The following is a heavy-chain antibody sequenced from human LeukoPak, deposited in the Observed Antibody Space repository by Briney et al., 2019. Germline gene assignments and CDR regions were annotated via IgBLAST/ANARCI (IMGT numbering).Heavy chain of an antibody. J-gene: IGHJ6*02. V-gene: IGHV1-24*01. D-gene: IGHD2-15*01. Sequence: ASVKVSCKVSGYTLTELSMFWVRQAPGKGPEWMGSFDPEDGKTVYAQKFQGRVTMTEDTSTDTAYMELSSLRSEDTAVYYCATGYHVTGGLMDVWGQGTTVTVSS. CDR3: ATGYHVTGGLMDV. CDR2: FDPEDGKT. CDR1: GYTLTELS.